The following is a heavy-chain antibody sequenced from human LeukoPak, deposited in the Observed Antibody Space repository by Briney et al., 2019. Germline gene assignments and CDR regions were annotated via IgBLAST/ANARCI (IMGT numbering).Heavy chain of an antibody. CDR2: INSDGSSS. CDR3: AKGYCSGGSCYRAHDAFDI. J-gene: IGHJ3*02. D-gene: IGHD2-15*01. CDR1: GFTFSSYW. Sequence: GGSLRLSCVASGFTFSSYWMHWVRQAPGKGLVWVSRINSDGSSSSYADSVKGRFTISRDNAKNTLYLQMTSLRAEDTAMYYCAKGYCSGGSCYRAHDAFDIWGQGTMVTVSP. V-gene: IGHV3-74*01.